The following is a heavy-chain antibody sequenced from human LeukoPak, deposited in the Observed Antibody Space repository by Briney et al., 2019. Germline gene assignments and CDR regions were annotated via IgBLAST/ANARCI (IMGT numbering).Heavy chain of an antibody. Sequence: PGGSLRLSCAASGFTFSSYAMSWVRQAPGKGLEWVSAISGSGGSTYYADSVKGRFTISRDNSKNTLYLQMNSLRAEDTAVYYCAKDRVVGSNWYYFDYWGQGTLVTVSS. CDR1: GFTFSSYA. D-gene: IGHD6-13*01. CDR2: ISGSGGST. J-gene: IGHJ4*02. V-gene: IGHV3-23*01. CDR3: AKDRVVGSNWYYFDY.